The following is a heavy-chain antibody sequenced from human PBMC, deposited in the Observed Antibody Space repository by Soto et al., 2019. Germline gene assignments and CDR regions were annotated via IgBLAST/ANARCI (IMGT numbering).Heavy chain of an antibody. J-gene: IGHJ3*02. CDR1: GFTFTTYA. V-gene: IGHV3-23*01. CDR3: AHPRGYGVFDAYDI. CDR2: TSNSGDIT. Sequence: GGSLRLSCAASGFTFTTYAMSWVRQAPGKGLEWVSATSNSGDITYYADSVRGRFTISRDNSINTLYLQMNGLRTDDTAVYYCAHPRGYGVFDAYDIWGQGAMVTVSS. D-gene: IGHD4-17*01.